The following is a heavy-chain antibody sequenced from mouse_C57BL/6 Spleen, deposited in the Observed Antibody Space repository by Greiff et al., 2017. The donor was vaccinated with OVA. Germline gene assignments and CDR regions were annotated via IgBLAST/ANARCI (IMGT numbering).Heavy chain of an antibody. V-gene: IGHV10-1*01. D-gene: IGHD2-4*01. J-gene: IGHJ3*01. CDR2: IRSKSNNYAT. CDR3: VRQGGYYDYDVGFAY. CDR1: GFSFNTYA. Sequence: GGGLVQPKGSLKLSCAASGFSFNTYAMNWVRQAPGKGLEWVARIRSKSNNYATYYADSVKDRFTISRDDSESMLYLQMNNLKTEDTAMYYCVRQGGYYDYDVGFAYWGQGTLVTVSA.